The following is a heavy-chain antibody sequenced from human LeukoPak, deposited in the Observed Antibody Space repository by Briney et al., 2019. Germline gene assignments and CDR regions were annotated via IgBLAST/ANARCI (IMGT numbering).Heavy chain of an antibody. CDR3: ASLKGATTPFDY. J-gene: IGHJ4*02. Sequence: PGGSLRLSCAASGFTFSGYGMNWVRQAPGKGLEWVSYISSSSGTIYYADSVKGRFTISRDNSKNTLYLQMNSLRVEDTAVYYCASLKGATTPFDYWGQGTLVTVSS. V-gene: IGHV3-48*01. CDR2: ISSSSGTI. D-gene: IGHD1-26*01. CDR1: GFTFSGYG.